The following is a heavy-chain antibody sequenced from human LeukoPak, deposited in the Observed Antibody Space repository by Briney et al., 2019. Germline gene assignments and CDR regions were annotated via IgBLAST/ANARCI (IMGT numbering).Heavy chain of an antibody. Sequence: PSETLSLTCTVSGGSISSYYWSWIRQPAGKGLEWIGRIYTSGSTNYNPSLKSRVTMSVDTSKNQFSLKLSSVTAADTAVYYCARLYYGSGSYYLDYWGQGTLVTVSS. J-gene: IGHJ4*02. D-gene: IGHD3-10*01. CDR1: GGSISSYY. CDR2: IYTSGST. CDR3: ARLYYGSGSYYLDY. V-gene: IGHV4-4*07.